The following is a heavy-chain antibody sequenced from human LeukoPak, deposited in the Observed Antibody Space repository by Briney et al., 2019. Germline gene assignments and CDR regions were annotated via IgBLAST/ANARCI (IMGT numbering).Heavy chain of an antibody. V-gene: IGHV4-39*01. CDR2: FFCGGTT. CDR1: GGSISSGGYY. Sequence: PSETLSLTCTVSGGSISSGGYYWSWIRQPPGEGLEWIGSFFCGGTTYYNPSLKSRVTISIDTSKNQFSLELNSMTAADTAVYFCASCRGAEWLSHWFDPWGQGTLVTVSS. J-gene: IGHJ5*02. CDR3: ASCRGAEWLSHWFDP. D-gene: IGHD3-3*01.